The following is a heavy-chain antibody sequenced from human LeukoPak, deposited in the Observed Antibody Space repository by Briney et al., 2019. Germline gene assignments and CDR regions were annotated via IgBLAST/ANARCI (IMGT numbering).Heavy chain of an antibody. D-gene: IGHD6-19*01. Sequence: GGSLRLSCAVSGITFRSYAMSWVRQAPGKGLDWVSGISGSGDIIYYADSIKGRFTVSRDNSKNTLHLQMNSLRAEDTALYYCAKDDIAVAGYFDSWGQGTLVTVSS. J-gene: IGHJ4*02. CDR3: AKDDIAVAGYFDS. CDR2: ISGSGDII. V-gene: IGHV3-23*01. CDR1: GITFRSYA.